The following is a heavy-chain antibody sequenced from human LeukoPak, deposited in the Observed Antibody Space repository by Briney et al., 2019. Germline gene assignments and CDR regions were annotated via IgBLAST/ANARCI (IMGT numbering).Heavy chain of an antibody. J-gene: IGHJ3*02. D-gene: IGHD6-19*01. CDR1: GYSFTSYW. CDR3: ARRSERAVAAYAFDI. Sequence: GESLKISCTGSGYSFTSYWIGWVRQMPGKGLEWMGIIYVGDSGTRYSPSFQGQVTISADKSISTAYLQWSSLEASDTAMYYCARRSERAVAAYAFDIWGQGTMVTVSS. CDR2: IYVGDSGT. V-gene: IGHV5-51*01.